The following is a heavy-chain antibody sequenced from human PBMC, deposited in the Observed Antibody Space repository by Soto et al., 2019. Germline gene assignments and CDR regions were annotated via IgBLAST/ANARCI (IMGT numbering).Heavy chain of an antibody. CDR2: ISYDGSNK. J-gene: IGHJ6*02. CDR1: GLTFSSYG. D-gene: IGHD3-3*01. Sequence: HPGGSLRLSCAASGLTFSSYGMHWVRQAPGKGLEWVAVISYDGSNKYYADSVKGRFTISRDNSKNTLYLQMNSLRAEDTAVYYCAKDGVVSIGRYYFYGMDVWGQGTTVTVSS. V-gene: IGHV3-30*18. CDR3: AKDGVVSIGRYYFYGMDV.